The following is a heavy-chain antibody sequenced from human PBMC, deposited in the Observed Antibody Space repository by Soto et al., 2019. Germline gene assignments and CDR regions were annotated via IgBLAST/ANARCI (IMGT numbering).Heavy chain of an antibody. D-gene: IGHD2-15*01. V-gene: IGHV1-18*01. CDR1: GYTFTSYG. CDR3: ARSIIGYCSGGSCYAYFDI. J-gene: IGHJ3*02. Sequence: QVQLVQSGAEVKKPGASVKVSCKASGYTFTSYGISWVRQAPGQGLEWMGWISAYNGNTNYAQKLQCRVTMTTDTSTSTAYMELRSLRSDVTAGYYCARSIIGYCSGGSCYAYFDIWGQGTMVTVSS. CDR2: ISAYNGNT.